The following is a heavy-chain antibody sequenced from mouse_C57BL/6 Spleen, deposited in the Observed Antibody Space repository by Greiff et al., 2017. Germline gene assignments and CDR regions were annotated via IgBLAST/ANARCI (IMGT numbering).Heavy chain of an antibody. CDR3: ARGSSGYWFAY. J-gene: IGHJ3*01. CDR2: IYPGSGST. D-gene: IGHD3-2*02. CDR1: GYTFTSYW. Sequence: QVQLKQPGAELVKPGASVKMSCKASGYTFTSYWITWVKQRPGQGLEWIGDIYPGSGSTNYNEKVKSKATLTVDTTSSTAYMQLSSLTSEDSAVYYCARGSSGYWFAYWGQGTLVTVSA. V-gene: IGHV1-55*01.